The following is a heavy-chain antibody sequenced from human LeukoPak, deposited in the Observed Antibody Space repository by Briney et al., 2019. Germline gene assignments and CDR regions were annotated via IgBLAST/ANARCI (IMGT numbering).Heavy chain of an antibody. CDR2: ISYDGSNQ. CDR1: GFTFFTYA. D-gene: IGHD3/OR15-3a*01. V-gene: IGHV3-30-3*01. J-gene: IGHJ2*01. CDR3: ARERGDWDQLFWYFGL. Sequence: GGSLRLSCAASGFTFFTYALHWVRQAPGKGLEWVAVISYDGSNQHYADSVKGRFTISRDNSKNTLYLQMNRLRPDDTAVYYCARERGDWDQLFWYFGLWGRGTLVTVSS.